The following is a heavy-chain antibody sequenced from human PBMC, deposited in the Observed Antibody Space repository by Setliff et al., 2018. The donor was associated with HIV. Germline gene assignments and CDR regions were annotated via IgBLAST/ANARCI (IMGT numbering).Heavy chain of an antibody. CDR2: VYHSGTT. CDR1: GYSISTAYY. J-gene: IGHJ4*02. CDR3: MRGRSITIFGVAYFDF. V-gene: IGHV4-38-2*01. D-gene: IGHD3-3*01. Sequence: SETLSLTCAVSGYSISTAYYWGWIRQPPGKGLEWIGSVYHSGTTYYNPSLKSRVTISVDMSNNQFSLKVTSVTAADTAVYYCMRGRSITIFGVAYFDFWGQETQVTVSS.